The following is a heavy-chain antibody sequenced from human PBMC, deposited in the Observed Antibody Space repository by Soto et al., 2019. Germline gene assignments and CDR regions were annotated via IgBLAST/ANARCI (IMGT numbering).Heavy chain of an antibody. CDR1: GGSISSGGYS. J-gene: IGHJ4*02. V-gene: IGHV4-61*08. CDR3: ARDPGGRYDY. Sequence: PSETLSLTCAVSGGSISSGGYSWSWIRQPPGKGLECIGYIYFRGSTNYNPSLKSRVTISVDTSKNQFSLKLSSVTAADTAVYYCARDPGGRYDYWGQGTLVTVSS. CDR2: IYFRGST. D-gene: IGHD2-15*01.